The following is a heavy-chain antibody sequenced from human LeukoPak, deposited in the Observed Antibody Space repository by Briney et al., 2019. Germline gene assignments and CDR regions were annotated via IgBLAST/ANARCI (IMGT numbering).Heavy chain of an antibody. J-gene: IGHJ2*01. CDR1: GGSISSYY. CDR2: IYTSGST. Sequence: SETLSLTCTVAGGSISSYYWSWIRQPPGKRLEGIGYIYTSGSTNYNPSLKSRVTISVDTSKNQFSLKLSSVTSADTAVYYCARRTNHSVLRSSWYFDLWGRGTLVTVSS. V-gene: IGHV4-4*09. D-gene: IGHD6-13*01. CDR3: ARRTNHSVLRSSWYFDL.